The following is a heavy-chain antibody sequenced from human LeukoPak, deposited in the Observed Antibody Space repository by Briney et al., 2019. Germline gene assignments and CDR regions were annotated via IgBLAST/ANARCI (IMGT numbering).Heavy chain of an antibody. Sequence: SETLSLTCTVSGYSISSGYYWSWIRQPPGKGLEWIGSIYHSGSTNYNPSLKSRVTISVDKSKNQLSLKLSSVTAADTAVYYCARLAPPRAYCGGDCYSWNNNWFDPWGQGTLVTVSS. CDR3: ARLAPPRAYCGGDCYSWNNNWFDP. CDR2: IYHSGST. D-gene: IGHD2-21*02. V-gene: IGHV4-38-2*02. CDR1: GYSISSGYY. J-gene: IGHJ5*02.